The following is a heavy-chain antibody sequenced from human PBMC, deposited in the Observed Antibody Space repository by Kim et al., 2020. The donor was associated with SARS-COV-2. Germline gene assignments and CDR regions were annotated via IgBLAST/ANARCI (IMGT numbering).Heavy chain of an antibody. Sequence: ASVKVSCKASGYTFTSYYMHWVRQAPGQGLEWMGIINPSGGSTSYAQKFQGRVTMTRDTSTSTVYMELSNLRSEDTAVYYCARAQLGFGELFLYYYGMDVWGQGTTVTVSS. V-gene: IGHV1-46*01. D-gene: IGHD3-10*01. J-gene: IGHJ6*02. CDR2: INPSGGST. CDR1: GYTFTSYY. CDR3: ARAQLGFGELFLYYYGMDV.